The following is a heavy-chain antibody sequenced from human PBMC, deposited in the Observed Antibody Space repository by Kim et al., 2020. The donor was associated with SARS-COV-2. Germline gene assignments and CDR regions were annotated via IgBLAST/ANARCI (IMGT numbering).Heavy chain of an antibody. CDR1: GYTFTGYY. CDR3: ARVVDGGYSTENTAPNWFDP. D-gene: IGHD6-13*01. CDR2: INPNSGGT. Sequence: ASVKVSCKASGYTFTGYYMHWVRQAPGQGLEWMGRINPNSGGTNYAQKFQGRVTMTRDTSISTAYMELSRLRSDDTAVYYCARVVDGGYSTENTAPNWFDPWGQGTLVTVSS. J-gene: IGHJ5*02. V-gene: IGHV1-2*06.